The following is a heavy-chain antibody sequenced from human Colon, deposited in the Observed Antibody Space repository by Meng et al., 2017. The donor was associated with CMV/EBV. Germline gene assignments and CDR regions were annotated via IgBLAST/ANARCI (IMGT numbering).Heavy chain of an antibody. CDR1: GFTFNRNS. CDR2: INGVGDTT. J-gene: IGHJ4*02. D-gene: IGHD6-19*01. CDR3: TKRNGWYFDS. Sequence: GESLKISCAASGFTFNRNSMSWVRQAPGKGLEWVSGINGVGDTTYYADSVKGRFIISRDNSKNTLYLQMSSLRVEDTAIYYCTKRNGWYFDSWGQGTLVTVSS. V-gene: IGHV3-23*01.